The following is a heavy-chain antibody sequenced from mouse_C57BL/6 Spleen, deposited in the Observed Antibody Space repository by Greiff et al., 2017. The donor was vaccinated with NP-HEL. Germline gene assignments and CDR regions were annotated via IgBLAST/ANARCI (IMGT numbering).Heavy chain of an antibody. V-gene: IGHV5-4*01. D-gene: IGHD4-1*01. CDR3: ARGGSNWDAFYAMDY. J-gene: IGHJ4*01. CDR2: ISDGGSYT. Sequence: EVQLVESGGGLVKPGGSLKLSCAASGFTFSSYAMSWVRQTPEKRLEWVATISDGGSYTYYPDNVKGRFTISRYNAKNNLYLQMSHLKSEDTAMYYCARGGSNWDAFYAMDYWGQGTSVTVSS. CDR1: GFTFSSYA.